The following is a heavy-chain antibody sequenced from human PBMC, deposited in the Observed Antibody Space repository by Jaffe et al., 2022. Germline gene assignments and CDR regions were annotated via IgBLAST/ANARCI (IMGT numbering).Heavy chain of an antibody. CDR1: GFTFSSYS. CDR3: ARDGIDVVVPAAKWFRELDDY. Sequence: EVQLVESGGGLVQPGGSLRLSCAASGFTFSSYSMNWVRQAPGKGLEWVSYISSSSSTIYYADSVKGRFTISRDNAKNSLYLQMNSLRAEDTAVYYCARDGIDVVVPAAKWFRELDDYWGQGTLVTVSS. CDR2: ISSSSSTI. D-gene: IGHD2-2*01. V-gene: IGHV3-48*01. J-gene: IGHJ4*02.